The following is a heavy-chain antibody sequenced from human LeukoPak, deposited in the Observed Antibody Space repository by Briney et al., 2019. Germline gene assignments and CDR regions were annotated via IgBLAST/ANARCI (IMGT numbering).Heavy chain of an antibody. D-gene: IGHD3-22*01. V-gene: IGHV4-34*01. CDR1: GGSFSGYY. CDR3: ARDGSSSWYRWYYDSSGYYYFDY. J-gene: IGHJ4*02. Sequence: SETLSLTCAVYGGSFSGYYWSWIRQPPGKGLEWIGEINHSGSTKYNPSLKSRVTISVDTSKNQFSLKLSSVTAADTAVYYCARDGSSSWYRWYYDSSGYYYFDYWGQGTLVTVSS. CDR2: INHSGST.